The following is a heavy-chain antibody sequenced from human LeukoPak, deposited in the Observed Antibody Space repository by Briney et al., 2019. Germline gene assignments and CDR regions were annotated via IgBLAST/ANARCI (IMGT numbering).Heavy chain of an antibody. V-gene: IGHV4-59*01. D-gene: IGHD2-15*01. CDR3: ARSLGYCSGGSCYSGNYPGYWFDP. CDR1: GGSIRTYY. CDR2: IYYSGNT. Sequence: SETLSLTCIVSGGSIRTYYWSWIRQPPGKGLEWIGYIYYSGNTNYNPSLQSRVTISVDTSKNQFSLKLGSVTAADTAVYYCARSLGYCSGGSCYSGNYPGYWFDPWGQGTLVTVSS. J-gene: IGHJ5*02.